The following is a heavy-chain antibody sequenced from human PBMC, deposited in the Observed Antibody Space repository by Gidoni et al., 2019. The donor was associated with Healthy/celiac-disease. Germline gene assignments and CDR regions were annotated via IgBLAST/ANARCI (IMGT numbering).Heavy chain of an antibody. J-gene: IGHJ2*01. CDR3: AREGARGSGWYGGWYFDL. CDR1: GFTFSSYW. CDR2: IKQDGSEK. Sequence: DVQLVESGGGLVQPGGSLRLSCAASGFTFSSYWMSWVRQGPGKGLEWVANIKQDGSEKYYVDSVKGRFTISRDNAKNSLYLQMNGLGAGDTAVYYCAREGARGSGWYGGWYFDLWGRGSLVTVFS. V-gene: IGHV3-7*01. D-gene: IGHD6-19*01.